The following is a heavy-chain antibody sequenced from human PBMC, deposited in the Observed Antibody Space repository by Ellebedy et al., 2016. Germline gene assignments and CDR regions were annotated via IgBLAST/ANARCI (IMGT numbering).Heavy chain of an antibody. CDR2: ISWNSGSI. Sequence: GGSLRLSXAASGFTFSNFWMSWVRQAPGKGLEWVSGISWNSGSIGYADSVKGRFTISRDNAKNSLYLQMNSLRPEDTALYYCAKDRHSPTYYYYYMDVWGKGTTVTVSS. V-gene: IGHV3-9*01. CDR1: GFTFSNFW. CDR3: AKDRHSPTYYYYYMDV. J-gene: IGHJ6*03.